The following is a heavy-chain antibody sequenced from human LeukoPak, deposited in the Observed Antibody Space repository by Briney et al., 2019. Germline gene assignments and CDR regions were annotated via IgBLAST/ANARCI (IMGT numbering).Heavy chain of an antibody. V-gene: IGHV1-18*01. Sequence: GASVKVSCKASGYTFTSYGISWVRQAPGQGLGWMGWISAYNGNTNYAQKLQGRVTMTTDTSTSTAYMELRSLRSDDTAVYYCARDSSALGPPGSAIDPWGQGTLVTVSS. J-gene: IGHJ5*02. CDR3: ARDSSALGPPGSAIDP. D-gene: IGHD3-10*01. CDR1: GYTFTSYG. CDR2: ISAYNGNT.